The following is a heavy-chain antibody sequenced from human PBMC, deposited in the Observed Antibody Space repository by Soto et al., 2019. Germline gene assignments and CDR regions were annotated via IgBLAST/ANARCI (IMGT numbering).Heavy chain of an antibody. CDR3: ARDKDWAFDY. J-gene: IGHJ4*02. V-gene: IGHV3-48*04. Sequence: EVQLVESGGGLVQPGGSLRLSCIASGFTFSRYSMVWVRQAPGKGLAWVSYIFASSTTIYYADSAKGRFTVSRDTAQNSLFLLRNSLRAEDTAVYYCARDKDWAFDYWGQGTLVTVSS. CDR1: GFTFSRYS. D-gene: IGHD3-9*01. CDR2: IFASSTTI.